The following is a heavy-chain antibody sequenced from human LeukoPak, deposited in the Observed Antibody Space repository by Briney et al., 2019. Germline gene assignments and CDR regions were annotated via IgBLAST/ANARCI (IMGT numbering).Heavy chain of an antibody. CDR3: ARANYRTTVTEGVFDY. J-gene: IGHJ4*02. CDR1: GYTFTSYG. CDR2: ISAYNGNT. D-gene: IGHD4-17*01. Sequence: ASVKVSCKASGYTFTSYGIGWVRQAPGQGLEWMGWISAYNGNTNYAQKLQGRVTMTTDTSTSTAYMELSSLRSEDTAVYYCARANYRTTVTEGVFDYWGQGTLVTVSS. V-gene: IGHV1-18*01.